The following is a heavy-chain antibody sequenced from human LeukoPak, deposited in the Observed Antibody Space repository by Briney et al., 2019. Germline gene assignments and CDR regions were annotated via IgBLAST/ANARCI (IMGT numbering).Heavy chain of an antibody. J-gene: IGHJ5*02. CDR1: TYSISNGFL. D-gene: IGHD1-26*01. V-gene: IGHV4-38-2*02. CDR2: IYHSGTT. Sequence: SETLSLTCSVSTYSISNGFLWGWIRQPPGKGLEWIASIYHSGTTYYNPSLKSRVTASVDTSKNQFSLRLSSATAADTAVYYCTRLSHVAGAAKVSWFDPWGQGTLVTVSS. CDR3: TRLSHVAGAAKVSWFDP.